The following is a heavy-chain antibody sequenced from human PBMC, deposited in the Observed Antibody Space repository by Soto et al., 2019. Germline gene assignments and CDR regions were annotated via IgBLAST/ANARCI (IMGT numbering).Heavy chain of an antibody. D-gene: IGHD6-19*01. CDR1: GFTFSSYG. CDR2: ISYDGSNK. CDR3: AIYSSGWYPLDY. J-gene: IGHJ4*01. Sequence: QVQLVESGGGVVQPGRSLRLSCAASGFTFSSYGMHWVRQAPGKGLEWVAVISYDGSNKYYADSVKGRFTISRYNSKNTLYLQMNSLRAEEPAVYYCAIYSSGWYPLDYWGHGTLVTVSS. V-gene: IGHV3-30*03.